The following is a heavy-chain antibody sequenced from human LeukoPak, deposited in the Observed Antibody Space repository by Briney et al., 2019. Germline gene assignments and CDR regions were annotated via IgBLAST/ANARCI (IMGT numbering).Heavy chain of an antibody. J-gene: IGHJ3*02. V-gene: IGHV4-59*01. CDR2: IYNSGNT. CDR1: GGSISGYY. Sequence: SETLSLTCTVSGGSISGYYWSWIRQPPGEGLEWIGYIYNSGNTNYNPSLKSRVTISVDTSTNQFSLKLTSVTAADTAVYYCAGYRAFDIWGRGTLVTVSS. CDR3: AGYRAFDI.